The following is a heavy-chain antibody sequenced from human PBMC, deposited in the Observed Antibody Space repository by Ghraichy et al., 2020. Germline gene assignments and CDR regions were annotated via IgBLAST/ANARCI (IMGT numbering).Heavy chain of an antibody. J-gene: IGHJ3*02. CDR3: AVLLTGNGPQETPDI. CDR1: GYTFSDLY. Sequence: SVKVSCKASGYTFSDLYVHWVRQAPGHALEWMGWITPSNGHTTNAQKFHDRVSITRDRSMKTAYMELRSLRAEDTAMYYCAVLLTGNGPQETPDIWGQGTMVTVSS. CDR2: ITPSNGHT. D-gene: IGHD3-9*01. V-gene: IGHV1-45*02.